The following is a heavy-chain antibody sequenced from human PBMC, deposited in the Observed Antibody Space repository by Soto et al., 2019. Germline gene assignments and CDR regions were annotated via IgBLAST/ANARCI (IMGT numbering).Heavy chain of an antibody. CDR2: IYYSGST. V-gene: IGHV4-30-4*01. Sequence: PSETLSLTCTVSGGSISSGDYYWSWIRQPPGKGLEWIGYIYYSGSTYYNPSLKSRVTISVDTSKNQFSLKLSSVTAADTAVYYCARAFYDWGSYRFSVLFYFDYWGQGTLVTVSS. D-gene: IGHD3-16*02. J-gene: IGHJ4*02. CDR3: ARAFYDWGSYRFSVLFYFDY. CDR1: GGSISSGDYY.